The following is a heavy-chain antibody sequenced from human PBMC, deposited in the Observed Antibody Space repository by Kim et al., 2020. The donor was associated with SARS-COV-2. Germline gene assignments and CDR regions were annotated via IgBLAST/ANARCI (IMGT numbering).Heavy chain of an antibody. CDR3: ARGKNGQIQRGRFLEWLSQSPNWFDP. D-gene: IGHD3-3*01. V-gene: IGHV1-8*01. CDR1: GYTFTSYD. CDR2: MNPNSGNT. J-gene: IGHJ5*02. Sequence: ASVKVSCKASGYTFTSYDINWVRQATGQGLEWMGWMNPNSGNTGYAQKFQGRVTMTRNTSISTAYMELSSLRSEDTAVYYCARGKNGQIQRGRFLEWLSQSPNWFDPWGQGTLVTVAS.